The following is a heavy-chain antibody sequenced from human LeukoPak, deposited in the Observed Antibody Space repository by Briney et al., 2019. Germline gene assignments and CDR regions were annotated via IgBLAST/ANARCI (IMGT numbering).Heavy chain of an antibody. CDR2: IYHSGST. V-gene: IGHV4-30-2*01. Sequence: PSETLSLTCTVSGGSISSGGYYWSWIRQPPGKGLEWIGYIYHSGSTYYNPSLKSRVTISVDRSKNQFSLKLSSVTAADTAVYYCARAPDGYFDYWGQGTLVTVSS. CDR3: ARAPDGYFDY. CDR1: GGSISSGGYY. J-gene: IGHJ4*02.